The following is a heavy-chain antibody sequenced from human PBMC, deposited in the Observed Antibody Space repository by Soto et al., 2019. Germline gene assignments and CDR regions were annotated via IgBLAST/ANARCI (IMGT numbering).Heavy chain of an antibody. Sequence: GGSLRLSCAASGFTFSSYGMHWVRQAPGKGLEWVAVIWYDGSNKYYADSVKGRFTISRDYSKNTLYLQMNSLRAEDTVVYYCARVQIPIAVGDAFDIWGQGTMVTV. J-gene: IGHJ3*02. CDR2: IWYDGSNK. CDR1: GFTFSSYG. CDR3: ARVQIPIAVGDAFDI. D-gene: IGHD6-19*01. V-gene: IGHV3-33*01.